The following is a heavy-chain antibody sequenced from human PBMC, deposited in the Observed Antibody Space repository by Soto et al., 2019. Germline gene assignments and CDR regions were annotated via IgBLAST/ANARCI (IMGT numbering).Heavy chain of an antibody. CDR2: IYYSGST. CDR3: ARVAYYDFWSGSKRYYYMDV. J-gene: IGHJ6*03. D-gene: IGHD3-3*01. CDR1: GGSISSYY. V-gene: IGHV4-59*01. Sequence: ETLSLTCAVYGGSISSYYWSWIRQPPGKGLEWIGYIYYSGSTNYNPSLKSRVTISVDTSKNQFSLKLSSVTAADTAVYYCARVAYYDFWSGSKRYYYMDVWGKGTTVTVSS.